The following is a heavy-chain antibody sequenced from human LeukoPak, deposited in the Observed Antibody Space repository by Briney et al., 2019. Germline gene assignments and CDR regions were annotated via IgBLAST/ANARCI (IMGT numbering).Heavy chain of an antibody. J-gene: IGHJ5*02. CDR1: GGSFRGYY. CDR2: INHSGST. V-gene: IGHV4-34*01. Sequence: SETLSLTCAVSGGSFRGYYWSWIRQPPGKGLEWIWEINHSGSTNYNPSLKSRVTISVDTSKKQFSLNLNSVTAADTAVYYCARVGAVTTRSMAIDPWGQGTLVTVSS. D-gene: IGHD4-17*01. CDR3: ARVGAVTTRSMAIDP.